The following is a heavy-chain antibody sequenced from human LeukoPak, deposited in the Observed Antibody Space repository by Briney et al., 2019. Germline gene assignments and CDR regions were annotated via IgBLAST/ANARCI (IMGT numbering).Heavy chain of an antibody. CDR1: GYTFINYW. V-gene: IGHV5-51*01. D-gene: IGHD6-6*01. Sequence: GESLKISCKGSGYTFINYWIAWVRQMPGKGLEWMGIIYPSDSDTRYSPSFQGQVTISVDKSINTAYLQWSSLKASDTAMYYCARLGVIAARPRNAFDIWGQGTMVTVSS. CDR3: ARLGVIAARPRNAFDI. J-gene: IGHJ3*02. CDR2: IYPSDSDT.